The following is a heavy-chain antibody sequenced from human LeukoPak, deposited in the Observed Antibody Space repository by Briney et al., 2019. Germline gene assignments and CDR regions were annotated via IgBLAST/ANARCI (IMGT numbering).Heavy chain of an antibody. CDR2: INPNSGGT. CDR3: TRATSVVVPAADHYYYGMDV. Sequence: ASVKVSCKASGYTFTSYGISWVRQAPGQGLEWMGWINPNSGGTDYAQKFQGRVTMTRDTSLSTAYMELSRLKSDDTAVYYCTRATSVVVPAADHYYYGMDVWGQGTTVTVSS. V-gene: IGHV1-2*02. J-gene: IGHJ6*02. CDR1: GYTFTSYG. D-gene: IGHD2-2*01.